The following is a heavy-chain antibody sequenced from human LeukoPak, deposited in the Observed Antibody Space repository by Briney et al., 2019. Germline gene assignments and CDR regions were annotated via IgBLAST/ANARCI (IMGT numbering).Heavy chain of an antibody. CDR1: GGSISSGSYY. V-gene: IGHV4-39*01. J-gene: IGHJ4*02. CDR2: INHSGST. Sequence: SQTLSLTCTVSGGSISSGSYYWSWIRQPPGKGLEWIGEINHSGSTNYNPSLKSRVTISVDTSKNQFSLKLSSVTAADTAVYYCARHGGYHSPIDYWGQGTLVTVSS. CDR3: ARHGGYHSPIDY. D-gene: IGHD5-12*01.